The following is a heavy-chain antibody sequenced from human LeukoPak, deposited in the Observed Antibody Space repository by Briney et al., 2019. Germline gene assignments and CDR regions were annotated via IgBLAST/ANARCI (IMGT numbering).Heavy chain of an antibody. J-gene: IGHJ6*04. CDR2: IYPGDSET. V-gene: IGHV5-51*01. Sequence: GESLQISCQGSGSSFTSYWIAWVRQLPGKGLEWMGIIYPGDSETRYSPSFQGQVTISVDKSISTAYLQWSSLKASDTAIYYCVRHVTMVRPLHMDVWGKGTTVTVSS. CDR3: VRHVTMVRPLHMDV. CDR1: GSSFTSYW. D-gene: IGHD3-10*01.